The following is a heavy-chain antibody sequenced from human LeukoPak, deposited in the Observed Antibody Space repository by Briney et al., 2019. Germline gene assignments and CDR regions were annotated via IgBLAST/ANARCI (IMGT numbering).Heavy chain of an antibody. V-gene: IGHV1-18*01. Sequence: GASVKVSCKASGYTFDKFGIAWVRQTPEQGLEWMGWISPQNGNTKYAQKVQDRVSMTIDTSTSTAYMELRSLRSDDTAVYYCARAAPFDPWGQGTLVTVSS. CDR2: ISPQNGNT. CDR1: GYTFDKFG. J-gene: IGHJ5*02. CDR3: ARAAPFDP.